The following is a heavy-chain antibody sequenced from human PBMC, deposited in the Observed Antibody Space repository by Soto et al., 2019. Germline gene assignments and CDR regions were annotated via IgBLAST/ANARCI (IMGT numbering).Heavy chain of an antibody. CDR1: GFSLSTSGMC. V-gene: IGHV2-70*01. CDR2: IDWDDDK. CDR3: ARATLQDIVVVPAAITFDP. J-gene: IGHJ5*02. Sequence: SGPTLVNPTQTLTLTCTFSGFSLSTSGMCVSWIRQPPGKALEWLALIDWDDDKYYSTSLKTRLTISKDTSKNKVVLTMTNMEYVDTATYYCARATLQDIVVVPAAITFDPWGQGTMVTVSS. D-gene: IGHD2-2*01.